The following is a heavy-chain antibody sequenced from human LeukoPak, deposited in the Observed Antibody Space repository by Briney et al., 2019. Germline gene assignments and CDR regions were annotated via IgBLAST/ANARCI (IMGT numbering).Heavy chain of an antibody. Sequence: PGGSLRLSCAASGFTFSSYWMNWVRQAPGKGLEWVANIKQDGSEKYYVDSVKGRFTISRDNAKNSLYLQMNSLRAEDTAVYYCASRPKAYYDSSGYYYRVYWGQGTLVTVSS. V-gene: IGHV3-7*01. CDR2: IKQDGSEK. J-gene: IGHJ4*02. CDR3: ASRPKAYYDSSGYYYRVY. D-gene: IGHD3-22*01. CDR1: GFTFSSYW.